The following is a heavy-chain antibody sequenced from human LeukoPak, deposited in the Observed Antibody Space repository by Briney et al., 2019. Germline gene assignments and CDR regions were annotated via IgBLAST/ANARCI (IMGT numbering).Heavy chain of an antibody. D-gene: IGHD3-22*01. CDR1: GGSFSGYY. J-gene: IGHJ3*02. CDR3: ARRRAHYYDSSGYYSRPQKTFDI. V-gene: IGHV4-34*01. Sequence: SETLSLTCAVYGGSFSGYYWSWIRQPPGKGLEWIGEINHSGSTNYNPSLKSRVTISVDTSKNQFSLKVNSVTAADTAIYYCARRRAHYYDSSGYYSRPQKTFDIWGQGTMVTVSS. CDR2: INHSGST.